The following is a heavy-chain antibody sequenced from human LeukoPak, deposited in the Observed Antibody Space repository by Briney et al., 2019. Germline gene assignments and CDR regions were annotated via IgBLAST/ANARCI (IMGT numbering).Heavy chain of an antibody. Sequence: GGSPRLSCAASGFTINAYWMHWVRQVPGKGLVWVSRINGDGSTTSYADTVKGRFTISRDNAKNTVCLQMNSLRAEDTAVYYCARSKGGAYTGNFDLWGRGTLVTVSS. CDR2: INGDGSTT. J-gene: IGHJ2*01. CDR1: GFTINAYW. CDR3: ARSKGGAYTGNFDL. V-gene: IGHV3-74*01. D-gene: IGHD2-21*01.